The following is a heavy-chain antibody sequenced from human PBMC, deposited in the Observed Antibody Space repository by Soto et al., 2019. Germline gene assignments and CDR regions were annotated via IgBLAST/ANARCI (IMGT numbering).Heavy chain of an antibody. Sequence: QLQLQESGPGLVKPSATLSLTCTVSGGAISSSSFYWGWIRQPPGKGLEWIGSIDYSGSTYYNPSLKSRATISVDTSKNQFSLKLSSVTAADTAVYYCARHRPGIAVAGTGWFDPWGQGTLVTVSS. CDR3: ARHRPGIAVAGTGWFDP. D-gene: IGHD6-19*01. CDR1: GGAISSSSFY. V-gene: IGHV4-39*01. CDR2: IDYSGST. J-gene: IGHJ5*02.